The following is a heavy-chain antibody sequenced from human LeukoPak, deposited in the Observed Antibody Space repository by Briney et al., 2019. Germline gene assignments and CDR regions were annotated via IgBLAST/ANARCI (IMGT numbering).Heavy chain of an antibody. V-gene: IGHV3-23*01. J-gene: IGHJ5*01. D-gene: IGHD6-25*01. CDR1: GLTLTTFD. CDR3: AKGLDTYSSRYLNRIFDS. CDR2: ISGNNPTK. Sequence: GGSLRLSCTASGLTLTTFDMVWVRPAPGRGLERVSIISGNNPTKIYADSVKGRFTISRDDLKNTIYLQMDSLRDEDTAFYYCAKGLDTYSSRYLNRIFDSWGQGTLVTVSS.